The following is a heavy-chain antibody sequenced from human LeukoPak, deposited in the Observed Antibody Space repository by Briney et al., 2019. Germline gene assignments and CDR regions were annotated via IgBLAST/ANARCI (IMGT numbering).Heavy chain of an antibody. CDR3: AKDPACCSPTSCYSDNFDY. D-gene: IGHD2-2*02. V-gene: IGHV3-23*01. CDR2: ISGSSDST. Sequence: GGSLRLSCAASGFTFSSHAMSWVRQAPGKGLEWVSIISGSSDSTYYADSVKGRFTISRDNSKNKLYLQMNSLRAEDTAVYYCAKDPACCSPTSCYSDNFDYWGQGTLVTVSS. CDR1: GFTFSSHA. J-gene: IGHJ4*02.